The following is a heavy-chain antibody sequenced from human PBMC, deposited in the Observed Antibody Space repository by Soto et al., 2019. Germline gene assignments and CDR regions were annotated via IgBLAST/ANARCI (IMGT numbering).Heavy chain of an antibody. CDR3: ARLDAPVGESLH. CDR2: ISPDDGNT. J-gene: IGHJ4*02. V-gene: IGHV1-18*01. D-gene: IGHD3-10*01. Sequence: ASVKVYCKTSGYTCSSYTIAWVRQAPGQGLEWLGWISPDDGNTAYEKKFQGRVTMTAEQLTNNAYMELRSLKYAEPAVYYCARLDAPVGESLHWGQGTRGTVSS. CDR1: GYTCSSYT.